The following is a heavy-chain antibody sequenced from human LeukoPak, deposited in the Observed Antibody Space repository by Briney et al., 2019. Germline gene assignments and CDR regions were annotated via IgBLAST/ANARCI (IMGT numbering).Heavy chain of an antibody. CDR1: GASITRYY. Sequence: PSETLSLTCTVSGASITRYYWTWIRQPVGKGLEWFGRIYTNGTVNYNPSLRSRVTMSRDTSRNQFSLKLTSVTAADTAVYYCARLLGSSGYAGDWYFDLWGPGALVTVSP. D-gene: IGHD3-22*01. J-gene: IGHJ2*01. V-gene: IGHV4-4*07. CDR2: IYTNGTV. CDR3: ARLLGSSGYAGDWYFDL.